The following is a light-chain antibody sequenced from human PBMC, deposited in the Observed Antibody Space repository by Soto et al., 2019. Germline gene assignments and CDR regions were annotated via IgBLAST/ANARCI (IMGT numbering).Light chain of an antibody. CDR1: ESISSW. Sequence: DIQMTQSPSTLSASVGDRVTITCRASESISSWLAWYQQKPGKAPNLLIYKTSSLESGVPSRFSGSGSWTEFTLTISSLQPDDFATYYCQQYYSYSRTFGQGTKVEIK. V-gene: IGKV1-5*03. J-gene: IGKJ1*01. CDR2: KTS. CDR3: QQYYSYSRT.